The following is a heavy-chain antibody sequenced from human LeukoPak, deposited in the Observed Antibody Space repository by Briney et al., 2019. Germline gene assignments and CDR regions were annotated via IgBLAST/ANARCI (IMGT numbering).Heavy chain of an antibody. V-gene: IGHV4-61*01. Sequence: SETLSLTCTVSGGSISSSSYYWGWIRQPPGKGLEWIGYIYYSGSTNYNPSLKSRVTISVDTSKNQFSLKLSSVTAADTAVYYCAREPYYYDSSGYSNWGQGTLVTVSS. CDR1: GGSISSSSYY. CDR3: AREPYYYDSSGYSN. D-gene: IGHD3-22*01. J-gene: IGHJ4*02. CDR2: IYYSGST.